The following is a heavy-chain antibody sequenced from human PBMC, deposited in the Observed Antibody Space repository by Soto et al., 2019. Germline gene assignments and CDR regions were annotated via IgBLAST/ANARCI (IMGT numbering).Heavy chain of an antibody. V-gene: IGHV4-30-4*01. Sequence: QVQLQESGPGLVKPSQTLSLTCTVSGGSISSGDYYWSWIRQPPGKGLEWIGYIYYSGSTYYNPXLKSGVTISVXXSXNXXSRKLGSVTAADTAVYYCARDRGIAAAGTKGLIDYWGQGTLVTVSS. D-gene: IGHD6-13*01. J-gene: IGHJ4*02. CDR3: ARDRGIAAAGTKGLIDY. CDR2: IYYSGST. CDR1: GGSISSGDYY.